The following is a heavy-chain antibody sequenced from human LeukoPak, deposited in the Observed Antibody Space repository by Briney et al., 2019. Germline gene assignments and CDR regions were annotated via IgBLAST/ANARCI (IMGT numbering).Heavy chain of an antibody. CDR3: ARDVLVRGVIPND. V-gene: IGHV3-23*01. CDR2: ISGSGDTT. Sequence: GGSLRLSCAASGFIFRKFAMTWVRQAPGKGLEWVSGISGSGDTTYYADSVKGRFTISRDNSKNTLFLQMNSLRAEDTAVYYCARDVLVRGVIPNDWGQGTLVTVSS. D-gene: IGHD3-10*01. J-gene: IGHJ4*02. CDR1: GFIFRKFA.